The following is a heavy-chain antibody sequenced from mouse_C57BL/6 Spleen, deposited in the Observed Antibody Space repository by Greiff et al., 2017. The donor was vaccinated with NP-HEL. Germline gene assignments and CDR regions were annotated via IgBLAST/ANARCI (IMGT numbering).Heavy chain of an antibody. V-gene: IGHV1-64*01. D-gene: IGHD1-1*01. CDR1: GYTFTSYW. J-gene: IGHJ1*03. CDR3: ARDDYYGSSYGWYFDV. Sequence: QVQLKQSGAELVKPGASVKLSCKASGYTFTSYWMHWVKQRPGQGLEWIGMIHPNSGSTNYNEKFKSKATLTVDKSSSTAYMQLSSLTSEDSAVYYCARDDYYGSSYGWYFDVWGTGTTVTVSS. CDR2: IHPNSGST.